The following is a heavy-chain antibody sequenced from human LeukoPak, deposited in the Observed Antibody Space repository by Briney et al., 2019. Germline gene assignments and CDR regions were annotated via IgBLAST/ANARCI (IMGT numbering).Heavy chain of an antibody. Sequence: PGGSLRLSCAASGFTVSGNYMSWVRQAPGKGLEWVSVIYSGGSTCYADSVKGRFTISRDNSKNTLYLQMNSLRAEDTAVYYCARHKPYSSGWYVLDYWGQGTLVTVSS. CDR3: ARHKPYSSGWYVLDY. D-gene: IGHD6-19*01. J-gene: IGHJ4*02. CDR1: GFTVSGNY. V-gene: IGHV3-53*01. CDR2: IYSGGST.